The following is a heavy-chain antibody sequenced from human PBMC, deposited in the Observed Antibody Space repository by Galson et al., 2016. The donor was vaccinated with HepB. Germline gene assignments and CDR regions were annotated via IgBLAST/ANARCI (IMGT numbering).Heavy chain of an antibody. J-gene: IGHJ3*02. Sequence: SLRLSCAASGFTFSSYGMHWVRQAPGKGLEWVAVMSYDGSHTYHAESVKGRFTISRDNSKNTLYLQMNNLSAEYTAVYYCAKASAIHCGGACAALVMWGQGTMVSVSS. CDR1: GFTFSSYG. D-gene: IGHD2-21*02. CDR3: AKASAIHCGGACAALVM. CDR2: MSYDGSHT. V-gene: IGHV3-30*18.